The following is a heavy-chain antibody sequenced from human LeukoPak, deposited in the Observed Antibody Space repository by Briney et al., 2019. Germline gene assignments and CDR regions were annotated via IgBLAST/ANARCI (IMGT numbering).Heavy chain of an antibody. Sequence: GGSLRLSCAASAFIFSSYWMYWVRQAPGKGLVWISRINSDGTSTTYADSVKGRFTISRDNAKNTLYLQMNSLRAEDTAVYYCAREGSSYSMDVWGQGTTVTVSS. CDR3: AREGSSYSMDV. CDR1: AFIFSSYW. J-gene: IGHJ6*02. V-gene: IGHV3-74*01. CDR2: INSDGTST.